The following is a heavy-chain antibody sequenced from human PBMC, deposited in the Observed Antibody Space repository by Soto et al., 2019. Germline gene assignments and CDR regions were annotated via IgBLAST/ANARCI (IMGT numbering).Heavy chain of an antibody. V-gene: IGHV1-18*01. CDR2: ISGYNGNT. CDR1: DNTFTHYG. D-gene: IGHD2-8*02. J-gene: IGHJ6*02. CDR3: AATGGNYFGLDV. Sequence: GSSVKVSCKSSDNTFTHYGINWVRQSPGEGLEWMGWISGYNGNTKYAQKFQDRVTMTADTSTRTAFMEVRSLTSDDTGVYFCAATGGNYFGLDVWGQGTTVIVSS.